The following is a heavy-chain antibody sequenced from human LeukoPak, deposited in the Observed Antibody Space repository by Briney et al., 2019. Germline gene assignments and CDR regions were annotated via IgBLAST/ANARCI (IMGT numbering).Heavy chain of an antibody. J-gene: IGHJ4*02. CDR1: GFTFSNAW. CDR3: TTSGHLLMIAAAGTGTIDY. Sequence: GGSLRLSCAASGFTFSNAWMSWVRQAPGKGLEWVGRIKSKTDGGTTDYAAPVKGRFTISRDDSKNTLYLQMNSLKTEDTAVYYCTTSGHLLMIAAAGTGTIDYWGQGTLVTVSS. V-gene: IGHV3-15*01. CDR2: IKSKTDGGTT. D-gene: IGHD6-13*01.